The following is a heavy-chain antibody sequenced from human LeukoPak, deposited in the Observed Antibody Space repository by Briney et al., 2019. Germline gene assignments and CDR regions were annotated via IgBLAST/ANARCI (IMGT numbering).Heavy chain of an antibody. V-gene: IGHV3-23*01. CDR1: GFTFSSYA. CDR2: ISESGGSK. D-gene: IGHD6-6*01. Sequence: PGGSLRLSCAASGFTFSSYAMNWVRQAPGKGLEWVSSISESGGSKYHADSVKGRFTISRDNSQNTLYQQMNSLRAEDTAVYYCAKRAAARTLDYWGQGTLVTVSS. CDR3: AKRAAARTLDY. J-gene: IGHJ4*02.